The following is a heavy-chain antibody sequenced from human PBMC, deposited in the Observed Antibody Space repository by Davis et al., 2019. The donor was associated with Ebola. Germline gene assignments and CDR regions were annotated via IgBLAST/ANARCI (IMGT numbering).Heavy chain of an antibody. Sequence: SETLSLTCTVAGGSISSYYWSWIRQPPGKGLEWIGYIHYSGSTNYNPSLKSRVTISVDTSKNQFSLKLSSVTAADTAVYYCARGVFVDTAMVGLYYYYGMDVWGQGTTVTVSS. CDR3: ARGVFVDTAMVGLYYYYGMDV. V-gene: IGHV4-59*12. CDR2: IHYSGST. CDR1: GGSISSYY. D-gene: IGHD5-18*01. J-gene: IGHJ6*02.